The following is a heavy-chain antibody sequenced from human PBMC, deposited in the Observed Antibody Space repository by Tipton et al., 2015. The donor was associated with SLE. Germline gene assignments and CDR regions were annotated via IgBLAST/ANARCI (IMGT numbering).Heavy chain of an antibody. V-gene: IGHV4-39*01. CDR1: GGSISSSAYY. J-gene: IGHJ5*02. CDR2: IYYTGTT. Sequence: TLSLTCSVSGGSISSSAYYWGWIRQPPGKGLEWIGSIYYTGTTYYNPSLKSRVTISVETSKTHFSLKMSSVTAADTAVYYGARQEWVTKPNCFDPWGQGILVTVSS. D-gene: IGHD3-3*01. CDR3: ARQEWVTKPNCFDP.